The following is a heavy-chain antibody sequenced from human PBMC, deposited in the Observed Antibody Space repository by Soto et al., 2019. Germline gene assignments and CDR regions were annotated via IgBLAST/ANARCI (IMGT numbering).Heavy chain of an antibody. CDR1: GYRFTEFG. D-gene: IGHD3-16*01. J-gene: IGHJ3*02. V-gene: IGHV1-18*01. Sequence: QVQLLQSGPEVKKPGASVKVSCRAFGYRFTEFGIIWVRQAPGQGLEWVGGSRADNSPPNYAESLPGTVKVTTDHCSSTAYMELTSVTSADTAVYYCARAADRFDFVWGRNDALDIWGQGTVVFVSS. CDR2: SRADNSPP. CDR3: ARAADRFDFVWGRNDALDI.